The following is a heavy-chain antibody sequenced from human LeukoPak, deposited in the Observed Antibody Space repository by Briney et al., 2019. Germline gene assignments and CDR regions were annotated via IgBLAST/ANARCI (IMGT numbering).Heavy chain of an antibody. J-gene: IGHJ6*03. CDR3: ARAQGFTYYDFWSGSPYYYYYMDV. CDR2: IIPIFGTA. CDR1: GGTFSSYA. V-gene: IGHV1-69*05. D-gene: IGHD3-3*01. Sequence: SVKVSCKASGGTFSSYAISWVRQAPGQGLEWMGGIIPIFGTANYAQKFQGRVTITTDESTSTAYMELSSLRSEDTAVYYCARAQGFTYYDFWSGSPYYYYYMDVWGKGTTITVSS.